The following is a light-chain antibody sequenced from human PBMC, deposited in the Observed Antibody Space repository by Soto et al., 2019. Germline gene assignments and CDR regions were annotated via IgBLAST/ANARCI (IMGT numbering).Light chain of an antibody. CDR2: DAS. J-gene: IGKJ5*01. Sequence: AIQLTQSPSSLSASVGDRVSITCRASQGISSALAWYQHKPGKAPKILIYDASSLQSGVPSRFSGSESGTECTRTISSLQPADFATYYCHQLKTYPFTFGQGTRLEIK. CDR1: QGISSA. V-gene: IGKV1-13*02. CDR3: HQLKTYPFT.